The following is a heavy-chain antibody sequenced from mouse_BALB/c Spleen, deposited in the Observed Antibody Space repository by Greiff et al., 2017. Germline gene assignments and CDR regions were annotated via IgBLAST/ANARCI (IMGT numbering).Heavy chain of an antibody. D-gene: IGHD2-2*01. CDR2: IDPENGDT. Sequence: EVQLQQSGAELVRSGASVKLSCTASGFNIKDYYMHWVKQRPEQGLEWIGWIDPENGDTEYAPKFQGKATMTADTSSNTAYLQLSSLTSEDTAVYYCNWHGYDGYWGQGTTLTVSS. CDR1: GFNIKDYY. J-gene: IGHJ2*01. CDR3: NWHGYDGY. V-gene: IGHV14-4*02.